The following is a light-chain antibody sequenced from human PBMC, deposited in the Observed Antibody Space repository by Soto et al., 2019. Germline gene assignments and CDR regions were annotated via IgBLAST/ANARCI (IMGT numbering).Light chain of an antibody. V-gene: IGKV3-20*01. CDR3: QQYGSSGT. J-gene: IGKJ1*01. CDR1: QSVSGN. CDR2: GVS. Sequence: EIVMTHSPVTLSVSPGERATLSCRASQSVSGNLAWYQQKPGQAPRLLIYGVSARATGIPDRFSGSGSGTDFTLTISRLEPEDFAVYYCQQYGSSGTFGQGTKV.